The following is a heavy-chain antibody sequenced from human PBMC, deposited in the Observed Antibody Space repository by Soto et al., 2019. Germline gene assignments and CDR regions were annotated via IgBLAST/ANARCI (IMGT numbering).Heavy chain of an antibody. D-gene: IGHD4-4*01. CDR1: GFSLSTSGVG. Sequence: SGPTLVNPTQTLTLTCTFSGFSLSTSGVGVGWIRQPPGKALEWLALIYWNDDKRYSPSLKSRLTITKYTSKNQVVLTMTNMDPVDTATYYCAHSLYSNYVDWFDPWGQGTLVTVSS. J-gene: IGHJ5*02. CDR2: IYWNDDK. CDR3: AHSLYSNYVDWFDP. V-gene: IGHV2-5*01.